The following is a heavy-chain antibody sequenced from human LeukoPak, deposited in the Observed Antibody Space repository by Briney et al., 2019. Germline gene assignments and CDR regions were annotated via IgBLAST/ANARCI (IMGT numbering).Heavy chain of an antibody. CDR2: ISYDGSNK. V-gene: IGHV3-30*18. J-gene: IGHJ4*02. D-gene: IGHD4-17*01. CDR1: GFTLSSYG. CDR3: AKSTTVTQRGYFDY. Sequence: GGSLRLSCAASGFTLSSYGMHWVRQAPATGMEWETIISYDGSNKYYADSVKGRFTISRDNSKNTLYLQMNSLRAEDTAVYYCAKSTTVTQRGYFDYWGQGTLVTVSS.